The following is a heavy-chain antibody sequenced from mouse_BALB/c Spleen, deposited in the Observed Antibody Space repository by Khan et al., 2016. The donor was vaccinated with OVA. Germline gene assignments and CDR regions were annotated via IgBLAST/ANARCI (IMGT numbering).Heavy chain of an antibody. J-gene: IGHJ3*01. CDR1: GYTFTSYT. Sequence: QVQLKQSGAELARPGASVKMSCKASGYTFTSYTIHWIKLRPGQGLEWIGYINPSNGYTNYNQKFKDKATLTADKSSTTAYMELNSLTSDDSALYNCVRDGAYHRNDGWFAYWGQGTLVTVSA. V-gene: IGHV1-4*01. CDR2: INPSNGYT. CDR3: VRDGAYHRNDGWFAY. D-gene: IGHD2-14*01.